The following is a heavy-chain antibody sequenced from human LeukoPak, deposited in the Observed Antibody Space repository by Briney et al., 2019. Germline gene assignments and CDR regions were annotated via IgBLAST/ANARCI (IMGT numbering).Heavy chain of an antibody. CDR1: GYTFTGYY. CDR3: ARDHYGYSSGSGFDC. V-gene: IGHV1-2*06. D-gene: IGHD3-10*01. J-gene: IGHJ4*02. Sequence: ASVKVSCKASGYTFTGYYMHWVRQAPGQGLEWMGRINPNSGGTNYAQRFQGRVTMTRDTSISTAYMELSRLRSDDTAVYYCARDHYGYSSGSGFDCWGQGILVTASS. CDR2: INPNSGGT.